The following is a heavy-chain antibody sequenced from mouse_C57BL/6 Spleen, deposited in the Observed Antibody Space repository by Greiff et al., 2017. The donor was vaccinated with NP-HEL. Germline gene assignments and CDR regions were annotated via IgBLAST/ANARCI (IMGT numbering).Heavy chain of an antibody. D-gene: IGHD2-1*01. V-gene: IGHV1-59*01. J-gene: IGHJ2*01. Sequence: QVQLQQPGAELVRPGTSVKLSCKASGYTFTSYWMHWVKQRPGQGLEWIGVIDPSDSYTNYNQKFKGKATLTVDTSSSTAYMQLSSLTSEDSAVYYCARCYYGTPSYFDYWGQGTTLTVSS. CDR1: GYTFTSYW. CDR2: IDPSDSYT. CDR3: ARCYYGTPSYFDY.